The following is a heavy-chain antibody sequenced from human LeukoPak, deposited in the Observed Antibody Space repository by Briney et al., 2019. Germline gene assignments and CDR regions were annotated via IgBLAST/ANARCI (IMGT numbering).Heavy chain of an antibody. CDR3: ARLGSYNDF. V-gene: IGHV4-4*09. J-gene: IGHJ4*02. CDR2: IHTSGES. Sequence: SETLSLACTVSGASISNYYWSWIRQTAEKGLAWMGHIHTSGESRYYPSLESRLTMSIDTSRNQLSLKLTSVTAADTAVYFCARLGSYNDFWGQGALVTASS. D-gene: IGHD1-26*01. CDR1: GASISNYY.